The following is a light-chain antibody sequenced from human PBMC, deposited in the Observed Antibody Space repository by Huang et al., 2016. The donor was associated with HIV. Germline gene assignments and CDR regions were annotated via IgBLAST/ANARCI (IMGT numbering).Light chain of an antibody. J-gene: IGKJ2*01. CDR2: DAS. Sequence: DIQMTQSPSSLSASVGDTVTITCQASQDISNYLNWDQQKPGRAPKVLIYDASTLETGVPSRFSGSGSGTDFTFSISSLQPEDVATYYCQQYDDLLYTFGQGTKLEMK. CDR3: QQYDDLLYT. V-gene: IGKV1-33*01. CDR1: QDISNY.